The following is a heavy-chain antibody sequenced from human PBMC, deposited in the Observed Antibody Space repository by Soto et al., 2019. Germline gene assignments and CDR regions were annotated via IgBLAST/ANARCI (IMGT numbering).Heavy chain of an antibody. V-gene: IGHV4-31*03. CDR2: IYYSGST. CDR1: GGSISSGGYY. Sequence: QVQLQESGPGLVKPSQTLSLTCTVSGGSISSGGYYWRWIRQPPGQGLEWIGYIYYSGSTYYNPSLKSRVTISVDTSKNQFSLKLSSVTAADTAVYYCVRERKSELPEYDILTGSMAGDNWFDPWGQGTLVTVSS. J-gene: IGHJ5*02. CDR3: VRERKSELPEYDILTGSMAGDNWFDP. D-gene: IGHD3-9*01.